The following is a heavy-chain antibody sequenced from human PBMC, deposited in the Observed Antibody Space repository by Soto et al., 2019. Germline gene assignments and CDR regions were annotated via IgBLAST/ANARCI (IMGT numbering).Heavy chain of an antibody. CDR2: ISYDGSNK. Sequence: GGSLRLSCAASGFTFSSYAMHWVRQAPGKGLEWVAVISYDGSNKYYADSVKGRFTISRDNSKNTLYLQMNSLRAEDTAVYYCARVVSLGWFDPWGQGTLVTVSS. CDR3: ARVVSLGWFDP. J-gene: IGHJ5*02. D-gene: IGHD2-21*01. V-gene: IGHV3-30-3*01. CDR1: GFTFSSYA.